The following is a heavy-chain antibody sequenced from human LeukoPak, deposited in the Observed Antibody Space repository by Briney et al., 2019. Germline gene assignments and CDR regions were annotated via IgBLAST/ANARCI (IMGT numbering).Heavy chain of an antibody. CDR2: INSDGSST. CDR3: ARDIDLWLVDDAFDI. V-gene: IGHV3-74*01. D-gene: IGHD6-19*01. Sequence: PGGSLRLSCEASGFTFNNYWMSWVRQAPGKGLVWVSRINSDGSSTSYADSVKGRFTISRDNAKNTLYLQMNSLRAEDTAVYYCARDIDLWLVDDAFDIWGQGTMVTVSS. J-gene: IGHJ3*02. CDR1: GFTFNNYW.